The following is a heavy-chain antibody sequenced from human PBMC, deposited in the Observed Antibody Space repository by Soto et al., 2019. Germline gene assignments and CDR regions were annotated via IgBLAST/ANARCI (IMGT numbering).Heavy chain of an antibody. CDR2: IKQYGSEN. CDR1: GFTFSSDW. CDR3: ARDVVTRRSRGLWEFQHYYYMDV. V-gene: IGHV3-7*01. D-gene: IGHD3-16*01. J-gene: IGHJ6*03. Sequence: GGSLRLSCAASGFTFSSDWMSWVRQAPGKGLEWVATIKQYGSENYYMASVKGRFTISRDNAKNSLYLKMNSLRVYDTAVYFCARDVVTRRSRGLWEFQHYYYMDVWGKGTTVTVSS.